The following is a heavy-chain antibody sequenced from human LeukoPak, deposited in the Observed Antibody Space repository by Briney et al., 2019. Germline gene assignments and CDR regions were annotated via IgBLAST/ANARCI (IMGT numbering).Heavy chain of an antibody. V-gene: IGHV3-30*03. J-gene: IGHJ4*02. CDR3: ARGNWNYFFDY. Sequence: GGSLRLSCAASGFTFSSYGMHWVRQAPGKGLEWVAVISYDGSNKYYADSVKGRFTISRDNSKNTLYLQMNSLRAEDTAVYYCARGNWNYFFDYWGQGTLVTVSS. CDR1: GFTFSSYG. D-gene: IGHD1-7*01. CDR2: ISYDGSNK.